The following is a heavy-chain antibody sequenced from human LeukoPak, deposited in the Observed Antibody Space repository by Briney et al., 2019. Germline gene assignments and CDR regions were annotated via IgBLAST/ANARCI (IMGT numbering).Heavy chain of an antibody. CDR3: AREYYDSSGYYSY. J-gene: IGHJ4*02. V-gene: IGHV3-48*01. D-gene: IGHD3-22*01. Sequence: PGGSLRLSCAASGFTFSSYSMNWVRQAPGKGLEWVSYISSSSSTIYYADSVKGRFTISRDNAKNSLYLQMNSLRAEDTAVYYCAREYYDSSGYYSYWGQGTLVTVSS. CDR2: ISSSSSTI. CDR1: GFTFSSYS.